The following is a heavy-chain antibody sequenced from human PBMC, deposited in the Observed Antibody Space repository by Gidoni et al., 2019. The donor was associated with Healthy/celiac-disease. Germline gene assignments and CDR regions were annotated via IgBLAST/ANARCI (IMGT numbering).Heavy chain of an antibody. J-gene: IGHJ4*02. D-gene: IGHD3-16*01. CDR3: ARGDPFGQVGY. CDR2: IYYSAST. V-gene: IGHV4-31*03. Sequence: HVQLQEAGPGLVKPSPTLSLTCTVSCASISGGGYDWSWIRQHPGKCLVWIGYIYYSASTYYNPSLKSRVTISVDTSKNQFSLKLSSVTAADTAVYYCARGDPFGQVGYWGQGTLVTVSS. CDR1: CASISGGGYD.